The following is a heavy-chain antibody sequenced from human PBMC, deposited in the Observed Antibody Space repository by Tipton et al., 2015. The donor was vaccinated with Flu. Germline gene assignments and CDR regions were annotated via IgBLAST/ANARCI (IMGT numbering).Heavy chain of an antibody. V-gene: IGHV1-46*01. D-gene: IGHD3-10*01. J-gene: IGHJ4*02. CDR3: ARDRGFGAYTFDY. CDR1: GYTFTNYN. Sequence: QLVQSGAEVKKPGASVRISCTASGYTFTNYNMHWVRQAPGQGPEWMGIIYPSGGGTTYAQRFQGRITLTRDKSTSTVYMELGSLTSDDTAFYYCARDRGFGAYTFDYWGQGTLVTVAS. CDR2: IYPSGGGT.